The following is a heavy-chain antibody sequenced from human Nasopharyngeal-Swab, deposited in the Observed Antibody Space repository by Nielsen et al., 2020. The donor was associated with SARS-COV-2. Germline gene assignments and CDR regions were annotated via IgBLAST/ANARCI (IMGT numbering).Heavy chain of an antibody. D-gene: IGHD2-2*01. V-gene: IGHV1-2*04. Sequence: WVRQAPGQGLEWMGWINPNSGGTNYAQKFQGWVTMTRDTSISTAYMELSGLRSDDTAVYYCARAAKGYCSSTSCYSIPEYYYYYMDVRGKGTTVTVSS. J-gene: IGHJ6*03. CDR3: ARAAKGYCSSTSCYSIPEYYYYYMDV. CDR2: INPNSGGT.